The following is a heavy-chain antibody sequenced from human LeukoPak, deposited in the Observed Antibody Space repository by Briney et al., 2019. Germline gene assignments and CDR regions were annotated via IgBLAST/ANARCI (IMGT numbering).Heavy chain of an antibody. J-gene: IGHJ3*02. D-gene: IGHD2-21*01. CDR3: TTDLVVGWAFDI. CDR1: GFSFSTYG. V-gene: IGHV3-15*01. Sequence: GGSLRLSCAASGFSFSTYGMNWVRQAPGKGLEWVGRIKSKTDGGTIDYAAPVKGRFTISRDDSKNTLYLQMNSLKTEDTAVYYCTTDLVVGWAFDIWGQGTMVTVSS. CDR2: IKSKTDGGTI.